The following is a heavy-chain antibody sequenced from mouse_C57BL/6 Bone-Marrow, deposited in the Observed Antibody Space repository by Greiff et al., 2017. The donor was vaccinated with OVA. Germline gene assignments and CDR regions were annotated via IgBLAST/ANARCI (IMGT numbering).Heavy chain of an antibody. J-gene: IGHJ2*01. D-gene: IGHD1-1*01. Sequence: EVMLVESGGDLVKPGESLKLSCAASGFTFSSYGMSWVRQTPDKRLEWVATISSGGSYTYYPDSVKGRFTISRDNAKNTLYLQMSSLKSEDTAMYYCARDYYGSDYWGQGTTLTVSS. CDR2: ISSGGSYT. CDR3: ARDYYGSDY. CDR1: GFTFSSYG. V-gene: IGHV5-6*01.